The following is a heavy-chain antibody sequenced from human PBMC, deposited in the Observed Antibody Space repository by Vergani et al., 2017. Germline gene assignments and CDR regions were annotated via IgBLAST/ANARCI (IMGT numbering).Heavy chain of an antibody. J-gene: IGHJ4*02. CDR2: IGTAGDT. Sequence: EVQLVESGGGLVQPGGSLRLSCAASGFTFSSYDMHGVRQATGTGLEWVSAIGTAGDTYYPGSVKGRYTISRENAKNSLYLQMNSLRAGDTAIYYCARAISPTGGDPPGYWGQGTLVTVSS. CDR3: ARAISPTGGDPPGY. V-gene: IGHV3-13*01. CDR1: GFTFSSYD. D-gene: IGHD7-27*01.